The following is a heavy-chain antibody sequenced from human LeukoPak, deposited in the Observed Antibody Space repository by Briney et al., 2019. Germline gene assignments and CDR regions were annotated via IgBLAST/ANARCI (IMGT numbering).Heavy chain of an antibody. CDR3: ARDDSSGYYYLFG. CDR2: ISSSGSTI. V-gene: IGHV3-11*04. D-gene: IGHD3-22*01. CDR1: GFTFSDYY. Sequence: GGSLRLSCAASGFTFSDYYMSWIRQAPGKGLEWVSYISSSGSTIYYADSVKGRFTISRDNAKNSLYLQMNSLRAEDTAVYYCARDDSSGYYYLFGWGQGTLVTVSS. J-gene: IGHJ4*02.